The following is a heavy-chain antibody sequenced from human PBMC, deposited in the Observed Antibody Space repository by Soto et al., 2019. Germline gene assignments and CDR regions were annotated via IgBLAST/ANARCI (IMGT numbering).Heavy chain of an antibody. D-gene: IGHD2-8*01. V-gene: IGHV3-23*01. J-gene: IGHJ1*01. Sequence: EVQLLESGGGLVQPGGSLRLSCAASGFTFSSYAMSWVRQAPGKGLEWVSAIRGGGGSTYYADSVKGRFTISRDNSKNTLYLQMNSPRAEVTAVYYGAKDREWCLKYFQHWGQGTMVTVSS. CDR1: GFTFSSYA. CDR2: IRGGGGST. CDR3: AKDREWCLKYFQH.